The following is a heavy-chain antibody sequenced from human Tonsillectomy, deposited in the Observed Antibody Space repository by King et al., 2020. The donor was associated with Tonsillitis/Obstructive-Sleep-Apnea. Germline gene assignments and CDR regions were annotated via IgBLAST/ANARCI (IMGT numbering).Heavy chain of an antibody. CDR3: ATSPVLMGSGSYYRNWFDP. J-gene: IGHJ5*02. Sequence: TLKESGPTLVKPTQTLTLTCTFSGFSLSTSGVGVGWIRQPPGKALEWLALIYWDDDKRYSPSLKSRLTITKDTSKNQVVLTMTNMDPVDTATYYCATSPVLMGSGSYYRNWFDPWGQGTLVTVSS. V-gene: IGHV2-5*02. CDR1: GFSLSTSGVG. D-gene: IGHD3-10*01. CDR2: IYWDDDK.